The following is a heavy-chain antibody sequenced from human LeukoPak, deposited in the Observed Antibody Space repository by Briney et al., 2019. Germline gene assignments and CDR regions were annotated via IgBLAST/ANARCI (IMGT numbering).Heavy chain of an antibody. V-gene: IGHV3-21*01. D-gene: IGHD2-8*01. CDR1: GFTFSSYS. J-gene: IGHJ3*02. CDR2: ISGDGGYI. CDR3: ARARMVYVNHDAFDI. Sequence: GGSLRLSCAASGFTFSSYSMNWVRQAPGKGLEWVSFISGDGGYIYYADSMKGRFTISRDNAKNSLYLQMNSLRAEDTAVYYCARARMVYVNHDAFDIWGQGTMVTVSS.